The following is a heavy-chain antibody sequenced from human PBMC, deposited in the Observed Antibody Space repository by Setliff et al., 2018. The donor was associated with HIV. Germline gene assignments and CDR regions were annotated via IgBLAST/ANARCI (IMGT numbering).Heavy chain of an antibody. CDR2: IHYSGNT. CDR3: AREKGRYFDWSHTRDAFDI. D-gene: IGHD3-9*01. CDR1: GGSISSGGYY. Sequence: PSETLSLTCTVSGGSISSGGYYWSWIRHHPGKGLEWIGYIHYSGNTHYNPSLKSRLTISVDTSKNQFSLNLSSVTAADTAVYYCAREKGRYFDWSHTRDAFDIWGQGTMVTVSS. V-gene: IGHV4-31*03. J-gene: IGHJ3*02.